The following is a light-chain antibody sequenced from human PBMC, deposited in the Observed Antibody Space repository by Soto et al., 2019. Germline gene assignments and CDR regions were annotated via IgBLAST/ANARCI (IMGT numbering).Light chain of an antibody. V-gene: IGKV3-15*01. J-gene: IGKJ3*01. CDR2: GAS. CDR3: QQYNNWPSL. Sequence: EIVLTQSPATLSLTPGERATLSCRASQSVSSNLAWYQQKPGQAPRLLIYGASTRATGIPARFSGSGSGTEFTLTISSLQSEDFAVYYCQQYNNWPSLFGPGTKVDIK. CDR1: QSVSSN.